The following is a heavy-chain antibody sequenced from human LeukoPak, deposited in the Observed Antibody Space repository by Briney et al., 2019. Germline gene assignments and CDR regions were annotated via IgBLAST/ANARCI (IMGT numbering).Heavy chain of an antibody. Sequence: SETLSLTCTVSGGSISSSSYYWGWIRQPPGKGLEWIGSIYYSGSTYYNPSLKSRVTISVDTSKNQFSLKLSSVTAADTAVYYCARTAAAGSLHFDHWGQGTLVTVSS. CDR1: GGSISSSSYY. V-gene: IGHV4-39*07. CDR3: ARTAAAGSLHFDH. D-gene: IGHD6-13*01. CDR2: IYYSGST. J-gene: IGHJ4*02.